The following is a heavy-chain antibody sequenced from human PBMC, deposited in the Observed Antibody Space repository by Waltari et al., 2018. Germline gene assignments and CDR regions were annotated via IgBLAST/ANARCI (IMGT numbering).Heavy chain of an antibody. CDR1: GGSISSSSYY. D-gene: IGHD3-9*01. Sequence: QLQLQESGPGLVKPSETLSLTCTVSGGSISSSSYYWGWIRQPPGKGLEWIGSIYYIGSTYYNPSLKSRVTISVDTSKNQFSLKLSSVTAADTAVYYCARQGTGYYAFFFYWGQGTLVTVSS. J-gene: IGHJ4*02. CDR2: IYYIGST. V-gene: IGHV4-39*07. CDR3: ARQGTGYYAFFFY.